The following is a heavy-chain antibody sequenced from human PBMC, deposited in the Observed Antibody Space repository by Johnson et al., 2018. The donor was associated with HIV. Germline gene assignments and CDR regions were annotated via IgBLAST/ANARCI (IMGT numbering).Heavy chain of an antibody. CDR1: GFTFGDYA. V-gene: IGHV3-15*01. D-gene: IGHD5-12*01. J-gene: IGHJ3*02. Sequence: VQLVESGGGLVQPGRSLRLSCTASGFTFGDYAMSWVRQAPGKWLEWVGRIKSKTDGGTTDYAAPVKGRFTISRDDSKNTLYLQMNSLKTEDTAVYYCTTGWYSGYDLPNAFDIWGQGTMVTVSS. CDR2: IKSKTDGGTT. CDR3: TTGWYSGYDLPNAFDI.